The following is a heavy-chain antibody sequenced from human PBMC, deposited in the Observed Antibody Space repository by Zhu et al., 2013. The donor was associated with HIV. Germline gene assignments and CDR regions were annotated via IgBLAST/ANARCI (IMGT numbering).Heavy chain of an antibody. CDR1: GGTFSSYA. CDR3: ARDPRCSGGSCYNY. CDR2: IIPILGIA. V-gene: IGHV1-69*09. J-gene: IGHJ4*02. D-gene: IGHD2-15*01. Sequence: QVQLVQSGAEVKKPGSSVKVSCKASGGTFSSYAISWVRQAPGQGLEWMGRIIPILGIANYAQKFQGRVTITADKSTSTAYMELSSLRSEDTAVYYCARDPRCSGGSCYNYWGQGTLVTVSS.